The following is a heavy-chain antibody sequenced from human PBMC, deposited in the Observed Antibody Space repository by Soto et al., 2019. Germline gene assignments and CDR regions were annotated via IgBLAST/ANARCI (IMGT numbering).Heavy chain of an antibody. D-gene: IGHD6-19*01. V-gene: IGHV3-30-3*01. Sequence: QVQLVESGGGVVQPGRSLRLSCAASGFTFSSYAMHWVRQAPGKGLEWVAVISYDGSNKYYADSVKGRFTISRDNSKNMLYLQMNSLRAEDTAVYYCARQWLATDHFDYWGQGTLVTVSS. CDR2: ISYDGSNK. J-gene: IGHJ4*02. CDR1: GFTFSSYA. CDR3: ARQWLATDHFDY.